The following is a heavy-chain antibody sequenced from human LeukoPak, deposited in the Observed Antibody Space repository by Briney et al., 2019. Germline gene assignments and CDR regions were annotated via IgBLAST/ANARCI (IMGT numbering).Heavy chain of an antibody. CDR2: IYYSGST. J-gene: IGHJ6*02. CDR3: SSDSSLYYYYGMDV. CDR1: GGSISSYD. V-gene: IGHV4-59*12. Sequence: SETLSLTCAVSGGSISSYDWSWIRQPPGKGLEWIGYIYYSGSTNYNPSLKSRVTISVDTSKNQFSLKLSSVTAADTAVYYCSSDSSLYYYYGMDVWGQGTTVTVSS.